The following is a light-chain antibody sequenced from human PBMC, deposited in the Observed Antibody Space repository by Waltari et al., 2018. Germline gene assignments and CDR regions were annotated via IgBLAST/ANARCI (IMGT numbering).Light chain of an antibody. V-gene: IGLV2-14*01. J-gene: IGLJ3*02. CDR2: EVN. CDR3: TSYTISTTWV. Sequence: QSALTQPASVSGSPGQSITISCPGTSSDIGYYNHVSWYQQYPGRAPKLMIYEVNNRPSGVSNRFSGSKSDNTASLTISGLQAEDEAHYYCTSYTISTTWVFGGGTKLTVL. CDR1: SSDIGYYNH.